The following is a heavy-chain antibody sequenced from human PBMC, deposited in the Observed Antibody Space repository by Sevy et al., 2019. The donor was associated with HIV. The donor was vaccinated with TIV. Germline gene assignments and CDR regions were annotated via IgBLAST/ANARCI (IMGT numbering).Heavy chain of an antibody. D-gene: IGHD1-26*01. CDR2: INPSGGST. CDR1: GYTFTSYY. CDR3: ARAEGVSGSYNEDYYYGMDV. Sequence: ASVKVSCKASGYTFTSYYMHWVRQAPGQGLEWMGIINPSGGSTSYAQKFQGRVTMTRDTPTSTVYMELSSLRSEDTAVYYCARAEGVSGSYNEDYYYGMDVWGQGTTVTVSS. V-gene: IGHV1-46*01. J-gene: IGHJ6*02.